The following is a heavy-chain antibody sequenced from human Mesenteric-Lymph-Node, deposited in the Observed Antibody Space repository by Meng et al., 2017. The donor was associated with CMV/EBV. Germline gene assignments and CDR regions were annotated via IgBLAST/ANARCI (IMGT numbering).Heavy chain of an antibody. CDR1: GYTFSNFG. V-gene: IGHV1-18*01. CDR2: ISAYNGNT. J-gene: IGHJ5*02. D-gene: IGHD3-22*01. Sequence: ASVKVSCKASGYTFSNFGTSWVRQAPGQGLEWMGWISAYNGNTMYAQKLRGRVTMTTDTSTSTAYMELRSLRSDDTAIYYCARPLYYYDSGGLYNWFDPWGQGTLVTVS. CDR3: ARPLYYYDSGGLYNWFDP.